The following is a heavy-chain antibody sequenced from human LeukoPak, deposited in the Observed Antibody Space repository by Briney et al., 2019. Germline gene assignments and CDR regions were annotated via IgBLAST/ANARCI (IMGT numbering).Heavy chain of an antibody. CDR3: AQISVDTSRNRWSDFDS. CDR1: GVIFSTDA. D-gene: IGHD5-18*01. CDR2: LSVSGFNT. Sequence: GGSLRLSCAASGVIFSTDAMTWLCQAPRKGQEWVSALSVSGFNTYYADSVKGRFTISRDNFKNMLYLQMNSLSAEETAVYYCAQISVDTSRNRWSDFDSWGRGILVTVSS. V-gene: IGHV3-23*01. J-gene: IGHJ4*02.